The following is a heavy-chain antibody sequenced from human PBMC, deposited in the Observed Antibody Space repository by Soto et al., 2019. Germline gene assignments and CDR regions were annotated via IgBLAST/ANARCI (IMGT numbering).Heavy chain of an antibody. J-gene: IGHJ6*01. CDR3: AKDGPVELWLRPLGYGMDV. Sequence: EVQLLESGGGLVQPGGSLRLSCAASGFTFSSYAMSWVRQAPGQGLEWVSSISGSGGSTYYADSVKGRFTISRDNSKNTLYLQMNSLRAEDTAVYYCAKDGPVELWLRPLGYGMDVWGQGTTVTVSS. D-gene: IGHD5-18*01. CDR1: GFTFSSYA. CDR2: ISGSGGST. V-gene: IGHV3-23*01.